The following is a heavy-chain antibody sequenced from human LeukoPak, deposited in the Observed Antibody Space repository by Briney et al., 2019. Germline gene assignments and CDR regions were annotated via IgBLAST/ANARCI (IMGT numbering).Heavy chain of an antibody. D-gene: IGHD1-26*01. CDR3: ARGDGAAFDY. CDR2: IYYSGST. J-gene: IGHJ4*02. V-gene: IGHV4-59*01. CDR1: GGSISSYY. Sequence: SETLSLTCTVSGGSISSYYWSWIRQPPGKGLEWIGYIYYSGSTNYNPSLKSRVTISVDTSKNQFSLKLSSVTAADTAVYYCARGDGAAFDYWGQGTLVTVSS.